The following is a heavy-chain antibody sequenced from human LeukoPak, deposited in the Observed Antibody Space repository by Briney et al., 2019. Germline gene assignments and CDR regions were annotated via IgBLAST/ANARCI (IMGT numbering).Heavy chain of an antibody. CDR1: GGSISSGDFP. J-gene: IGHJ4*02. Sequence: PSQTLSLTCDVSGGSISSGDFPWSWIRQPPGKGLEWIGYIFHTGHTSYNPSLKSRVTISVDMSKNQLSLRLTSVTAADTAVYYCARGFYGAGSHFDYWGQGTLVTVSS. CDR2: IFHTGHT. D-gene: IGHD3-10*01. V-gene: IGHV4-30-2*01. CDR3: ARGFYGAGSHFDY.